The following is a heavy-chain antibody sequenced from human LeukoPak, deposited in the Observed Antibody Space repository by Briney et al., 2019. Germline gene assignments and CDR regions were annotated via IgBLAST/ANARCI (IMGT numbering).Heavy chain of an antibody. CDR3: ARGGSGSYYIPDYFDY. CDR2: IYYSGST. CDR1: GGSISSSSYY. J-gene: IGHJ4*02. D-gene: IGHD3-10*01. V-gene: IGHV4-39*07. Sequence: SETLSLTCTVSGGSISSSSYYWGWIRQPPGKGLEWIGSIYYSGSTYYNPSLKSRVTISVDTSKNQFSLKLSSVTAADTAVYYCARGGSGSYYIPDYFDYWGQGTLVTVSS.